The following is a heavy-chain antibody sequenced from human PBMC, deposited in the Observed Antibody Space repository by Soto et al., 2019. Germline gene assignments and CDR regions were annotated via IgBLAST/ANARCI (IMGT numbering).Heavy chain of an antibody. CDR3: SKRDYYYDRMDV. CDR1: GGSISSSSYF. V-gene: IGHV4-39*01. CDR2: IYYGGST. Sequence: PSEKLPLTCTVSGGSISSSSYFWGWIRQPPGKGLEWIGSIYYGGSTFYNPSLKSRVTISVDTSKNQFSLRLSSVTAADTAVYYCSKRDYYYDRMDVCGQGSTVT. J-gene: IGHJ6*02.